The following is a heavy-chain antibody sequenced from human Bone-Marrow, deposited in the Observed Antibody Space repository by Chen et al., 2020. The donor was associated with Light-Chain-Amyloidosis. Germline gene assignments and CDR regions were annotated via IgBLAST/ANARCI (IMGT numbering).Heavy chain of an antibody. D-gene: IGHD5-12*01. Sequence: EVQLGHSGPEVKKPGESRKSSCKGSGYTFPNYWIGWVRQMPGKGLEWMGVIYPDDSDARYSPSFEGQVTISADKSITTAYLQWRSLKASDTAMYYCARRRDGYNFDYWGQGTLVTVSS. CDR2: IYPDDSDA. CDR1: GYTFPNYW. J-gene: IGHJ4*02. CDR3: ARRRDGYNFDY. V-gene: IGHV5-51*01.